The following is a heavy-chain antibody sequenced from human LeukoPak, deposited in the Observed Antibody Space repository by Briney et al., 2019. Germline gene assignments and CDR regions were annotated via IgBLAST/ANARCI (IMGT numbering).Heavy chain of an antibody. CDR2: IYYSGST. J-gene: IGHJ4*02. D-gene: IGHD3/OR15-3a*01. V-gene: IGHV4-59*01. Sequence: PSETLSLTCTVSGGSIRTYYWSWIRQPPGEGLEWIGYIYYSGSTNYNPSLKSRVTISVDTSKNQFSLKLSSVTAADTAVYYCATYGGTGYYGFAYWGQGTLVTASS. CDR3: ATYGGTGYYGFAY. CDR1: GGSIRTYY.